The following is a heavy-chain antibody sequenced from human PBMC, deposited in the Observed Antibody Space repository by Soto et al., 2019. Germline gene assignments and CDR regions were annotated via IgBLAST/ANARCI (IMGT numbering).Heavy chain of an antibody. CDR3: ARQRDGLAAAATPFDY. D-gene: IGHD6-13*01. CDR2: IYYSGST. Sequence: PSETLSLTCTVSGGSISSYYWSWIRQPPGKGLEWIGYIYYSGSTNYNPSLKSRVTISVDTSKNQFSLKLSSVTAADTAMYYCARQRDGLAAAATPFDYWGQGTLVTVSS. V-gene: IGHV4-59*08. J-gene: IGHJ4*02. CDR1: GGSISSYY.